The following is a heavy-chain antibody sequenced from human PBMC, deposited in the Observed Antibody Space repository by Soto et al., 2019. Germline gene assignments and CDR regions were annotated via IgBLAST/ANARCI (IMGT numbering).Heavy chain of an antibody. CDR3: AKDFGAWSDS. V-gene: IGHV3-30*18. Sequence: PVGSLRLSGAASGFAFSTYGMHWVRQAPGKGLEWVALISYDGGDFYYADSVKGRFTISRDNSKHTLSLQMDSLRVEDTAVYYCAKDFGAWSDSWGQGTLVTVSS. CDR1: GFAFSTYG. J-gene: IGHJ5*01. D-gene: IGHD3-10*01. CDR2: ISYDGGDF.